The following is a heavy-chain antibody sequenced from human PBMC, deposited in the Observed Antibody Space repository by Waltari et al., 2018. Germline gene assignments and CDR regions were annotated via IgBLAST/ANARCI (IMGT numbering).Heavy chain of an antibody. V-gene: IGHV3-30*18. D-gene: IGHD5-12*01. CDR1: GFTFNNYG. Sequence: VQLVESGGGVVQPGRSLRLSCAASGFTFNNYGLHWVRQAPGKGLQWVAAVSHDGSDHFYADSVKGRFTISRDNSKNTLYLQMSSLRAEDTAVYYCAKGEGYSGSDYFASWGQGTLVTVSS. CDR2: VSHDGSDH. CDR3: AKGEGYSGSDYFAS. J-gene: IGHJ4*02.